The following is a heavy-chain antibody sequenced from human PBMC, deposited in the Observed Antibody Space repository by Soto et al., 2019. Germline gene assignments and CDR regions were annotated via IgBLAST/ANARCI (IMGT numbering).Heavy chain of an antibody. J-gene: IGHJ4*02. D-gene: IGHD4-17*01. CDR3: ARSPEATVTAFDY. CDR1: GGSISSGGYY. Sequence: QVQLQESGPGLVKPSQTLSLTCTVSGGSISSGGYYWSWIRQHPGKGLEWIGYIYYSGRTYYNPSLKSRVTISVDTSKNQYSLKLSSVTAADTAVYYCARSPEATVTAFDYWGQGTLVTVSS. CDR2: IYYSGRT. V-gene: IGHV4-31*03.